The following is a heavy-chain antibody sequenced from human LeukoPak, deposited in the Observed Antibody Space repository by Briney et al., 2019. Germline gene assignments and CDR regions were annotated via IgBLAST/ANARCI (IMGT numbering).Heavy chain of an antibody. CDR2: MNPKSGNT. CDR3: AISYGSGSYYPLFDY. J-gene: IGHJ4*02. CDR1: GYTFTSYD. D-gene: IGHD3-10*01. Sequence: ASVTVSCKASGYTFTSYDINWVRQAAGKGLEWMGWMNPKSGNTGYAQKFQGRVTMTRNTSISTAYMELSSLRSEDTAVYYCAISYGSGSYYPLFDYWGQGTLVTVSS. V-gene: IGHV1-8*01.